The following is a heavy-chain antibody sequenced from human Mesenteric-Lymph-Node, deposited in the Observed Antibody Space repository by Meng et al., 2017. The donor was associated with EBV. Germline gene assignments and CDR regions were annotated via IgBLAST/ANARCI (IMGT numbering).Heavy chain of an antibody. J-gene: IGHJ4*02. CDR1: GFSLFTTGVR. CDR3: ARQVGNYVGFDF. D-gene: IGHD1-7*01. V-gene: IGHV2-5*02. CDR2: TSWDDDE. Sequence: QMTLKDSGPTVVKATQTLTMTGSFSGFSLFTTGVRVGWIRQPPGKALECLALTSWDDDERYSPSLKSRLTITKDTSRNQVVLTLTNMDPVDTGTYYCARQVGNYVGFDFWGPGTLVTVSS.